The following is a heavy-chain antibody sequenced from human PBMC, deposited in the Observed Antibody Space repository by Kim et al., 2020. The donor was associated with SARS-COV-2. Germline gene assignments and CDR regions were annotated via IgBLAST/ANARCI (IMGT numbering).Heavy chain of an antibody. CDR3: ARIGDGSSSWYYFDH. D-gene: IGHD6-13*01. CDR1: GFSFSDYY. Sequence: GGSLRLSCAASGFSFSDYYMTWVRQAPGKGPEWVSHISSSSSYTNYAASVKGRFIISRDNAKNSLYVQMNSLSAEDTAVYYCARIGDGSSSWYYFDHWGQGTLVIVSS. J-gene: IGHJ4*02. V-gene: IGHV3-11*03. CDR2: ISSSSSYT.